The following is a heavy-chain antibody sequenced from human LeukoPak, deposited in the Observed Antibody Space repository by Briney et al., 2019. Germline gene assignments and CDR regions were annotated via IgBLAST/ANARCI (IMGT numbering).Heavy chain of an antibody. D-gene: IGHD3-10*01. CDR2: IRSEAYGETT. J-gene: IGHJ6*02. CDR1: GLTFGDHA. V-gene: IGHV3-49*04. CDR3: ARGPILLWLHNGMDV. Sequence: PGRSLRLSCTGSGLTFGDHAMAWVRQAPGKGLEWVGFIRSEAYGETTEYAASVRDRLTISRDNSRSVAYLQINSLKTEDTAMYYCARGPILLWLHNGMDVWGQGTTVTVSS.